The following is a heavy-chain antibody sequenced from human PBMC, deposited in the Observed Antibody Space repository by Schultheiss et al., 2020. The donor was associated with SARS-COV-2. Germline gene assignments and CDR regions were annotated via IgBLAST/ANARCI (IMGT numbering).Heavy chain of an antibody. Sequence: SETLSLTCVVYGGSFSSYSWTWIRQPPGKGLEWIGKVNHSGSTNYNPSLKSRVTISVDTSKNQFSLKLSSVTAADTAVYYCARVLLRDYWFGGGWWFDPWGQGTLVTVSS. V-gene: IGHV4-34*01. CDR2: VNHSGST. CDR1: GGSFSSYS. J-gene: IGHJ5*02. CDR3: ARVLLRDYWFGGGWWFDP. D-gene: IGHD3-10*01.